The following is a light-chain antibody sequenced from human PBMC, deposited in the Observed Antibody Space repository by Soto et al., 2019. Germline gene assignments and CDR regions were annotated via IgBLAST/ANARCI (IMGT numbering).Light chain of an antibody. CDR1: QSVSYN. J-gene: IGKJ4*01. Sequence: EIVMTQSPATLSVSPGERATLSCRASQSVSYNLAWYPKKPGQGPRLLIYGAFTRATGIPARFSGSGSGTEFTLTISSLQSEDFGVYYCQQYKNWPPLTFGGGTKVEIK. V-gene: IGKV3-15*01. CDR3: QQYKNWPPLT. CDR2: GAF.